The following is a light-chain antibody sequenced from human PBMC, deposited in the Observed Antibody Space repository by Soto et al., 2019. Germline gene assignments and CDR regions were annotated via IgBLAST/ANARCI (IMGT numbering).Light chain of an antibody. J-gene: IGKJ1*01. CDR3: QQYGSTPWT. Sequence: EIVLTQSPGTLSLSPGERATLSCRASQSVSSTYLARYQQKPGQAPRLVLFGTSNRATGIPGRFTGSGSGTDLALTISRLEREDVAVYYCQQYGSTPWTFGQGTKVEIK. V-gene: IGKV3-20*01. CDR1: QSVSSTY. CDR2: GTS.